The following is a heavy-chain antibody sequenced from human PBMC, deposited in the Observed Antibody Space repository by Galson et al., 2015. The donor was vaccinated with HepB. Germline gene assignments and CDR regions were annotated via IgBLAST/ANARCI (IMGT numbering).Heavy chain of an antibody. CDR3: ARMLYGDFVTYFDY. CDR2: LRWDDDK. J-gene: IGHJ4*02. CDR1: GFSLSTSGMC. D-gene: IGHD4-17*01. V-gene: IGHV2-70*01. Sequence: PALVKPTQTLTLTCTFSGFSLSTSGMCVSWIRQPPGKALEWLALLRWDDDKYYNTSLKTRLTISKDTSTNMVVLTMTNMDPVDTATYYCARMLYGDFVTYFDYWGQGTPVTVSS.